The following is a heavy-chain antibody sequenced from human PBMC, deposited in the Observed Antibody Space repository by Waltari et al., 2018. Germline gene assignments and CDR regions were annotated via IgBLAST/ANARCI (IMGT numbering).Heavy chain of an antibody. V-gene: IGHV1-58*01. CDR2: IIVGNGHT. D-gene: IGHD3-9*01. J-gene: IGHJ3*02. CDR3: AANNIWTGTSTDGFDI. CDR1: GFTFAPTT. Sequence: QMRLVQSGPEVREPGASAKVPCWASGFTFAPTTVQGVRQARAPRLEWVGWIIVGNGHTNYAQNFQGRVTITKNMSTGTVYMELSSLRFDDAAVYLCAANNIWTGTSTDGFDIWGQGTMVTVSS.